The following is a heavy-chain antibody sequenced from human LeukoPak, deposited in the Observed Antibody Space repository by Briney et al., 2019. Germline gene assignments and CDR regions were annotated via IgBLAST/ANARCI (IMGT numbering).Heavy chain of an antibody. J-gene: IGHJ4*02. D-gene: IGHD6-6*01. Sequence: GGSLRLSCAASGFTFSSYEMNWVRQAPGKGLEWVSYISSSGSTIYYADSVKGRFTISRDNAKNSLYLQMNSLRAEDTAVYYCASGFSSYFDYWGQGSLVTVSS. CDR1: GFTFSSYE. CDR2: ISSSGSTI. V-gene: IGHV3-48*03. CDR3: ASGFSSYFDY.